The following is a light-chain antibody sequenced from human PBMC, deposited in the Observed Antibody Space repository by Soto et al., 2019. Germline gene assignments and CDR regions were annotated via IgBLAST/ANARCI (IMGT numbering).Light chain of an antibody. CDR1: DIGTKS. CDR2: DDS. J-gene: IGLJ2*01. CDR3: QVWDSTSNHVV. Sequence: SYELTQPPSVSVAPGQTARITCGGDDIGTKSVHWYQQKPGQAPVLVVYDDSDRPSGIPERFSGSDSGNTATLTITTAEAGDEADYYCQVWDSTSNHVVFGGGTKVTVL. V-gene: IGLV3-21*02.